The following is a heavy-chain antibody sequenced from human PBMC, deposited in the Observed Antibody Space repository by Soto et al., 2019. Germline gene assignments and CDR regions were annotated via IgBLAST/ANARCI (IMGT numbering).Heavy chain of an antibody. CDR3: ARKRGYSYGYYFDY. V-gene: IGHV1-69*12. CDR2: IIPIFGTA. D-gene: IGHD5-18*01. CDR1: GGTFSSYA. Sequence: QVQLVQSGAEVKKPGSSVKVSCKASGGTFSSYAISWVRQAPGQGLEWMGGIIPIFGTANYAQKFQGRVTITADESTSTDYMELSSLRSEDTAVYYCARKRGYSYGYYFDYWGQGTLVTVSS. J-gene: IGHJ4*02.